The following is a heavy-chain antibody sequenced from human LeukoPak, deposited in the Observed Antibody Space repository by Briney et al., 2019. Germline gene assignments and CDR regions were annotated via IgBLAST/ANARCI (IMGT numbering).Heavy chain of an antibody. CDR1: GGSISSYY. CDR2: IYYSGST. CDR3: ARAGGITMVRGVFDY. Sequence: SETLSLTCTVSGGSISSYYWSWIRQPPGKGLEWIGYIYYSGSTNYNPSLKSRVTISVDTSKNQFSLKLSSVTAADTAVYYCARAGGITMVRGVFDYWGQGTLVTVSS. D-gene: IGHD3-10*01. J-gene: IGHJ4*02. V-gene: IGHV4-59*01.